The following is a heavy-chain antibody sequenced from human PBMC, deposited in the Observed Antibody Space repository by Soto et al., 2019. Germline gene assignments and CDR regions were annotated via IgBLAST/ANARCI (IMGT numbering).Heavy chain of an antibody. CDR3: AREKYYSVSRSYILDY. CDR1: GGSISSYY. J-gene: IGHJ4*02. CDR2: IYYTGST. V-gene: IGHV4-59*01. D-gene: IGHD3-10*01. Sequence: QVQLQESGPGLVKPSETLSLTCTVSGGSISSYYWSWIRQPPGKGLEWIGYIYYTGSTNYNPSLKSRINISLETSKNQFSLKLNSVTAVDTAVYYCAREKYYSVSRSYILDYWGQGTLVTVSS.